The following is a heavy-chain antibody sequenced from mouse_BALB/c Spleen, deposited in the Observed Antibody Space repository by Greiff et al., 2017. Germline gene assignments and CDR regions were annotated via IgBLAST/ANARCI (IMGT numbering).Heavy chain of an antibody. D-gene: IGHD1-2*01. J-gene: IGHJ3*01. V-gene: IGHV3-2*02. CDR3: ARDDTASWFAY. Sequence: EVMLVESGPGLVKPSQSLSLTCTVTGYSITSDYAWNWIRQFPGNKLEWMGYISYSGSTSYNPSLKSRISITRDTSKNQFFLQLNSVTTEDTATYYCARDDTASWFAYWGQGTLVTVSA. CDR1: GYSITSDYA. CDR2: ISYSGST.